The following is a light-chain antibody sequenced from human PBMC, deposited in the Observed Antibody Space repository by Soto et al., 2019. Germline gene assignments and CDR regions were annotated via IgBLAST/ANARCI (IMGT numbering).Light chain of an antibody. Sequence: IQMTQSTSSVPASIGDRVTLTCRASQDVRTWLAWYQQKPGRAPKLLIHAASRLQSGVPSRFSGSGSGTDFTLTISNLQPDDLGTYYCQQVNDIPLTFGPGTKVDIK. CDR2: AAS. CDR3: QQVNDIPLT. J-gene: IGKJ3*01. CDR1: QDVRTW. V-gene: IGKV1-12*01.